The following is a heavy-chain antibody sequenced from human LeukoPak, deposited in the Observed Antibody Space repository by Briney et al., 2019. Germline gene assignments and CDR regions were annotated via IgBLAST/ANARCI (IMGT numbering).Heavy chain of an antibody. CDR3: ARGGIAAAGTPWDY. Sequence: SETLSLTCTVSGGSISSSSYYWGWIRQPPGKGLEWIGSIYYSGSTYYNPSLKSRVTISVDTSKNQFSLKLSSVTAADTAVYCCARGGIAAAGTPWDYWGQGTLVTVSS. CDR1: GGSISSSSYY. J-gene: IGHJ4*02. V-gene: IGHV4-39*07. D-gene: IGHD6-13*01. CDR2: IYYSGST.